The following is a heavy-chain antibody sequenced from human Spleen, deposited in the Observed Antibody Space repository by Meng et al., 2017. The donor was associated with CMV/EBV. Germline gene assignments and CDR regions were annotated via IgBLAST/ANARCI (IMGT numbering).Heavy chain of an antibody. D-gene: IGHD3-16*01. CDR3: AKEMGSYGMEFLIPFDY. V-gene: IGHV3-23*01. J-gene: IGHJ4*02. CDR1: GFTFSSYA. Sequence: GGSLKISCAASGFTFSSYAMTWVRQAPGKGLEWVSTIRGSGDSTYYADSVKGRFTISRDNSKNTLYLQMNSLRAEDTAVYYCAKEMGSYGMEFLIPFDYWGQGSLVTVSS. CDR2: IRGSGDST.